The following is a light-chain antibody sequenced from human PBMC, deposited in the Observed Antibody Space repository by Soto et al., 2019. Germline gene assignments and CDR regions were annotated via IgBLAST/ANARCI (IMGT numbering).Light chain of an antibody. V-gene: IGLV3-21*02. CDR2: DNS. CDR3: QVWDSSSHEAV. J-gene: IGLJ2*01. Sequence: SYELSQPPSVSVAPGQTATISCGGSDIGSASMHWYQQKPGQAPVLVVYDNSERPSGIPERFSGSYSGNTATLTISRVEGGDEADYYCQVWDSSSHEAVFGGGTKLTVL. CDR1: DIGSAS.